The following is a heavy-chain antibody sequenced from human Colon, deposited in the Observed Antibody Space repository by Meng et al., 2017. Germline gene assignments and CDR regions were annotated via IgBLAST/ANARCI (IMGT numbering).Heavy chain of an antibody. V-gene: IGHV2-5*02. CDR2: LYWDETK. Sequence: QIPVRHAVPTLLDTTQTLTGNCTFSVFALSTYGLGVGWVRQPPGKTLEWLGSLYWDETKRYNPTLKSRLTINRDTSTNQVVLSMTNMGPVDTATYYCVRREGGDIFEYWGQGALVTVSS. CDR1: VFALSTYGLG. J-gene: IGHJ4*02. CDR3: VRREGGDIFEY. D-gene: IGHD3-10*01.